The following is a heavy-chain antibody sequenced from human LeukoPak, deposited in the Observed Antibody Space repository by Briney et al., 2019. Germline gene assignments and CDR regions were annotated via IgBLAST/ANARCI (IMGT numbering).Heavy chain of an antibody. CDR3: ARGKAAACHFDY. Sequence: GASVKVSFKSSVYTFTGYYLHWVRQPPPQGLEWMGWINPNSGGTNYAQKFQGWVTMTRDTSISTAYMEVRRLRSDDTAVYYCARGKAAACHFDYWGQGTLVTVSS. D-gene: IGHD6-13*01. V-gene: IGHV1-2*04. CDR1: VYTFTGYY. J-gene: IGHJ4*02. CDR2: INPNSGGT.